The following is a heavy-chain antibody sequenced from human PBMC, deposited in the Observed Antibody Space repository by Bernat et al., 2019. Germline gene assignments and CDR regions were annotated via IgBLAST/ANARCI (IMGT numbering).Heavy chain of an antibody. V-gene: IGHV1-69*01. CDR3: ARDNCTGGVCYQGSWFDP. D-gene: IGHD2-8*02. CDR1: GGTFSSYA. Sequence: QVQLVQSGAEVKKPGSSVKVSCKASGGTFSSYAISLVRQAPGQGLEWMGGIIPIFGTANYAQKFQGRVTITADESTSTAYMELSSLRSEDTAVYYCARDNCTGGVCYQGSWFDPWGQGTLVTVSS. J-gene: IGHJ5*02. CDR2: IIPIFGTA.